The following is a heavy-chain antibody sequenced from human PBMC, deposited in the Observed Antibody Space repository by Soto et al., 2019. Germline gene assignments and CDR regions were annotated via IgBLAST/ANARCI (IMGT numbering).Heavy chain of an antibody. J-gene: IGHJ6*02. D-gene: IGHD4-4*01. CDR2: IFSGGGT. CDR1: GFTVSSNY. Sequence: GSLLLACAASGFTVSSNYMSWVRQAPGKGLEWVSLIFSGGGTFYADSVRGRFTISRDNSKSTLYLQMNSLRVEDTAVYYCARDGTVNSAPYYGMDVWGQGTKVTVSS. CDR3: ARDGTVNSAPYYGMDV. V-gene: IGHV3-53*01.